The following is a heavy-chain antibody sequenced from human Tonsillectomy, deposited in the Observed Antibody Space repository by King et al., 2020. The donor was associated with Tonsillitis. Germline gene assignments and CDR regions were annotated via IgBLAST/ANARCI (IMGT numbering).Heavy chain of an antibody. CDR3: ARDAVAAGGAFDI. D-gene: IGHD3-10*01. Sequence: QLVQSGAEAKKPGSSVKVSCKASGVTFSKYAVNWVRQAPGQVLEWMGGIIPIFDAPNYAQKFQDRVTITADESTSTVYIDLSSLRSEDTAVYYCARDAVAAGGAFDIWGQGTLVSVSS. J-gene: IGHJ3*02. CDR2: IIPIFDAP. V-gene: IGHV1-69*12. CDR1: GVTFSKYA.